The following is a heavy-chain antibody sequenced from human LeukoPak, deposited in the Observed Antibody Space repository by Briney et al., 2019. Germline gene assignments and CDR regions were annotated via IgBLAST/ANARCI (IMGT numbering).Heavy chain of an antibody. CDR1: GFTFSTFA. CDR3: ARGFDSSGYYCDY. Sequence: PGGSLRLSCAASGFTFSTFAMIWVRQPPGKGLEWVSSIFPSGGEIHYADSVRGRFTISRDNSKSTLSLQMNSLRGEDTALYYCARGFDSSGYYCDYWGQGILVTVSS. V-gene: IGHV3-23*01. J-gene: IGHJ4*02. D-gene: IGHD3-22*01. CDR2: IFPSGGEI.